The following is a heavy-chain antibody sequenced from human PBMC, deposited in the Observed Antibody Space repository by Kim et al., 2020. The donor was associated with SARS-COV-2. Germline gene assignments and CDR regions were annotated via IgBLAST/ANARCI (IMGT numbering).Heavy chain of an antibody. CDR1: GFIFSSYD. CDR2: IDTAGDT. J-gene: IGHJ2*01. D-gene: IGHD5-18*01. CDR3: ATEYNYGTVTVDFRGYW. V-gene: IGHV3-13*04. Sequence: GGSLRLSCAASGFIFSSYDMHWVRQATGKGLEWVSAIDTAGDTYYSGCAKGRLTISSENDTNNSLLLMNSLRGGDKAADYCATEYNYGTVTVDFRGYW.